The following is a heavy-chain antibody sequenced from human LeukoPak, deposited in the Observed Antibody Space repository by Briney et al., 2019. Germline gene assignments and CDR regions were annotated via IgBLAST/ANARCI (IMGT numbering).Heavy chain of an antibody. CDR1: GGSISSTNYY. V-gene: IGHV4-39*01. CDR3: ARREQFFDSYFDH. D-gene: IGHD3/OR15-3a*01. Sequence: SETLSLTCTVSGGSISSTNYYWGWIRQPPGKGLERIGTIYYSGTTDYNPSLKSRVTISVDTSKNQFSLKLTSVTAADTAVYYCARREQFFDSYFDHWGQGTLVTVSS. J-gene: IGHJ4*02. CDR2: IYYSGTT.